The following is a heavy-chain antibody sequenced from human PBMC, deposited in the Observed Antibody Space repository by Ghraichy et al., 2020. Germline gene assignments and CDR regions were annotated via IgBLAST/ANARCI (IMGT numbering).Heavy chain of an antibody. CDR1: GYSVSSATNY. Sequence: SETLSLTCTVSGYSVSSATNYWSWIRQPPGKGLEWVGYIYYSGSTNYNPSLKSRVTMSVDTSKNQFSLKLSSVTAADTAVYYCARDHYCSGNSCYSGWFDPWGQGTLVTVAS. CDR2: IYYSGST. D-gene: IGHD2-2*01. J-gene: IGHJ5*02. CDR3: ARDHYCSGNSCYSGWFDP. V-gene: IGHV4-61*01.